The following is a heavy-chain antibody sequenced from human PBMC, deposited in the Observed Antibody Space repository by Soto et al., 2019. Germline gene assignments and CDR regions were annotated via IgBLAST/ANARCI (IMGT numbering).Heavy chain of an antibody. CDR2: ISNSGRTI. CDR1: GFSFSDYY. J-gene: IGHJ5*02. D-gene: IGHD3-16*01. CDR3: ARSPYPWGWFDP. V-gene: IGHV3-11*01. Sequence: QVQLVESGGGLVKPGGSLRLSCAASGFSFSDYYMSWIRQAPGKGLEWISYISNSGRTIYYADSLKGRFTISRDNAKNSLYLQMNSLRVDDTAMYYCARSPYPWGWFDPWGQGTLVTVSS.